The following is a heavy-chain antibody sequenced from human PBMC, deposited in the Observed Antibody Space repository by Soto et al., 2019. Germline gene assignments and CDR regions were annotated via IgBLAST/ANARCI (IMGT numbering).Heavy chain of an antibody. V-gene: IGHV5-51*01. CDR3: TKGATSPFYA. J-gene: IGHJ5*02. D-gene: IGHD1-1*01. CDR2: VYPMDSDV. Sequence: GESRKTSCQGTLSCISICCIGLVRQKPGKALECPGNVYPMDSDVRYSPAFEGQVTISADNSINTAYLQFLNLKASDTAVYYFTKGATSPFYAWGQGSRVTVSS. CDR1: LSCISICC.